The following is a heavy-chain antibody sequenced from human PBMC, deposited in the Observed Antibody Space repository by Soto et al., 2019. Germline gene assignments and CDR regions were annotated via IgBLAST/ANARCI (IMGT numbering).Heavy chain of an antibody. CDR3: ARDRTLPRGDAFDY. V-gene: IGHV3-21*01. Sequence: GGSLRLSCAASGFTFSSYSMNWVRQAPGKGLEWVSSISSSSSYIYYADSVKGRFTISRDNAKNSLYLQMNSLRAEDTAVYYCARDRTLPRGDAFDYWGQGTLVTVSS. J-gene: IGHJ4*02. CDR1: GFTFSSYS. CDR2: ISSSSSYI. D-gene: IGHD4-17*01.